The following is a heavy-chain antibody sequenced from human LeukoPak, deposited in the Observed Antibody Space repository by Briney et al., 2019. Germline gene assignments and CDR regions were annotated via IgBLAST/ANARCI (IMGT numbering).Heavy chain of an antibody. J-gene: IGHJ4*02. CDR1: GGSISSSSYY. CDR3: ARVHIPLWYFDY. Sequence: SETLSLTCTVSGGSISSSSYYWGWIRQPPGKGLEWIGNIYYSGSTNYNPSLKSRVTISVDTSKNQFSLKLSSVTAADTAVYYCARVHIPLWYFDYWGQGTLVTVSS. D-gene: IGHD2-2*02. V-gene: IGHV4-39*07. CDR2: IYYSGST.